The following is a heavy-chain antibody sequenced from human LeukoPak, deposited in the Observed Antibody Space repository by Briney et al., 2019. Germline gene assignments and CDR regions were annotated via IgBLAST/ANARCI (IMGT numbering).Heavy chain of an antibody. D-gene: IGHD6-6*01. CDR2: IYYSGST. J-gene: IGHJ4*02. CDR1: GGSISSYY. V-gene: IGHV4-59*01. Sequence: SETLSLTCTVSGGSISSYYWSWIRQPPGKGLEWIGYIYYSGSTNYNPSLKSRVTISVDTSKNQFSLKLSSVTAADTAVYYCARQGIEYSSSEPDYWGQGTLVTVSS. CDR3: ARQGIEYSSSEPDY.